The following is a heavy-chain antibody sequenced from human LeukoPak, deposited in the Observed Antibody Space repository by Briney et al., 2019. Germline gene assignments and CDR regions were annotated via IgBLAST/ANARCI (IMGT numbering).Heavy chain of an antibody. CDR3: AKRLAMIGTYHFDY. Sequence: GGSLRLSCAASGFSFSSYAMSWVRQAPGKGLEWVSVIGGSGGNTYYADSVKGRFTISRDNSKNTLYLQMNSLRAEDTAVYYCAKRLAMIGTYHFDYWGQGTLATVSS. D-gene: IGHD2-21*01. CDR2: IGGSGGNT. V-gene: IGHV3-23*01. J-gene: IGHJ4*02. CDR1: GFSFSSYA.